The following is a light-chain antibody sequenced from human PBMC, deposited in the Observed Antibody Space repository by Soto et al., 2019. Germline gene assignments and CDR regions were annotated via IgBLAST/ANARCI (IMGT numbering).Light chain of an antibody. CDR3: QQYYISPFT. Sequence: EIVLTQSPGTLSLSPGERATLSCRASQSVSSSHLAWYQQKPGQAPRLLIYSTSSRATGISDRFSGSGSGADFTLTISRQEPEDFAVYYCQQYYISPFTFGPGTKVDIK. CDR2: STS. V-gene: IGKV3-20*01. J-gene: IGKJ3*01. CDR1: QSVSSSH.